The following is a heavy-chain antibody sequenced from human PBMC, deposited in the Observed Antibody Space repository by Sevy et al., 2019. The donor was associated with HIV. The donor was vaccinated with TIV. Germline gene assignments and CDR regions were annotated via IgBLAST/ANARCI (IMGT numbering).Heavy chain of an antibody. D-gene: IGHD2-2*01. J-gene: IGHJ4*02. CDR1: GFTFSSYS. CDR2: ISSSSSYI. CDR3: ARDGHCSSTSCSNGFDY. V-gene: IGHV3-21*01. Sequence: GGSLRLSCAASGFTFSSYSMNWVRQAPGEGLESVSSISSSSSYIYYADSVKGRFTISRDNAKNSLYLQMNSLRAEDTAVYYCARDGHCSSTSCSNGFDYWGQGTLVTVSS.